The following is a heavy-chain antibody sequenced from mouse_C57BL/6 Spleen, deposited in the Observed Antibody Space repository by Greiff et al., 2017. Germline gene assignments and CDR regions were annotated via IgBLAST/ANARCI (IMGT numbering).Heavy chain of an antibody. V-gene: IGHV1-81*01. D-gene: IGHD2-4*01. J-gene: IGHJ4*01. Sequence: QVQLKESGAELARPGASVKLSCKASGYTFTSYGISWVKQRTGQGLEWIGEIYPRSGNTYYNEKFKGKATLTADKSSSTAYMELRSLTSEDSAVYFCARIYYDYDGGYYYAMDYWGQGTSVTVSS. CDR1: GYTFTSYG. CDR3: ARIYYDYDGGYYYAMDY. CDR2: IYPRSGNT.